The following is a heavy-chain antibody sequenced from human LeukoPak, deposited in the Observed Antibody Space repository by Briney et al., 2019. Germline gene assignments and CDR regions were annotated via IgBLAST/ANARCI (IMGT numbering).Heavy chain of an antibody. J-gene: IGHJ4*02. CDR3: ASWGAGGNS. Sequence: GGSLRLSCEASGFTLSTYWMNWVRQVPGKGLDWVANINPDGSGKGYVDSVKGRFTIARDNADNSLSLQMNSLRAEDTAVYYCASWGAGGNSWGQGTLVTVSS. CDR1: GFTLSTYW. CDR2: INPDGSGK. D-gene: IGHD3-16*01. V-gene: IGHV3-7*01.